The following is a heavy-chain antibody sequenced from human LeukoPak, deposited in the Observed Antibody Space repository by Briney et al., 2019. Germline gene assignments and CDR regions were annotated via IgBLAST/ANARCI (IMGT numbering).Heavy chain of an antibody. CDR2: ISGSGGST. Sequence: GGSLRLSCAASGFTFSSYDMSWVRQAPGKGLEWVSAISGSGGSTYYADSVKGRFTISRDNPKNTLYLQMNSLRAEDTAVYYCAKGHSSGYHIIDYWGQGTLVTVSS. CDR1: GFTFSSYD. CDR3: AKGHSSGYHIIDY. V-gene: IGHV3-23*01. J-gene: IGHJ4*02. D-gene: IGHD6-19*01.